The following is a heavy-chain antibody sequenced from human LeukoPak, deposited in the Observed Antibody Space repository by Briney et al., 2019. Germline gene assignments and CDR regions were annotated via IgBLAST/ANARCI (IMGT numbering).Heavy chain of an antibody. Sequence: PGRSLRLSCAASGFTFTNYGMHWVRQAPGKGLEWVAVISYDGRNKYYTGSVKGRFTISRDNSKNTLYLQMNSLRAEDTAVYYCAKDVGERYYFDYWGQGTLVTVSS. CDR2: ISYDGRNK. V-gene: IGHV3-30*18. CDR3: AKDVGERYYFDY. CDR1: GFTFTNYG. J-gene: IGHJ4*02.